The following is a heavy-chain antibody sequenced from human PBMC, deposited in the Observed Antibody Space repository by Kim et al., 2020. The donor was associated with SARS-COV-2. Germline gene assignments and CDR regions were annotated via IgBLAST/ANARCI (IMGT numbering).Heavy chain of an antibody. CDR1: GGTFSSYA. J-gene: IGHJ4*02. Sequence: SVKVSCKASGGTFSSYAISWVRQAPGQGLEWMGGIIPIFGTANYAQKFQGRVTITADESTSTAYMELSSLRSEDTAVYYCARDVMVRGVISFGYWGQGTLVTVSS. D-gene: IGHD3-10*01. CDR3: ARDVMVRGVISFGY. V-gene: IGHV1-69*13. CDR2: IIPIFGTA.